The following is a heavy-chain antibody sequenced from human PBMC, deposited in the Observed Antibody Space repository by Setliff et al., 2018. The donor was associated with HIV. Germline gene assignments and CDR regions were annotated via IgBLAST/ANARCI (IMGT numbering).Heavy chain of an antibody. V-gene: IGHV1-18*01. D-gene: IGHD3-16*01. CDR1: GYTFTSYG. CDR3: ARAYPWGYVDYYYMDV. J-gene: IGHJ6*03. CDR2: ISGYNGNT. Sequence: ASVKVSCKASGYTFTSYGITWVRQAPGPGLEWMGWISGYNGNTDYAQNLQCRVTMTTDTSTSTAYMELRSLRSDDTAVYYCARAYPWGYVDYYYMDVWGKGTTVTVSS.